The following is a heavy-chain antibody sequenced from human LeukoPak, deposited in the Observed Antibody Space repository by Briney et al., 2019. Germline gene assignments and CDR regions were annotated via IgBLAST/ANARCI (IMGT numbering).Heavy chain of an antibody. CDR2: MNPNSGNT. J-gene: IGHJ3*02. CDR3: ARVFYDFWSGYLANAFDI. CDR1: GYTFTSYD. Sequence: GASVKVSCKASGYTFTSYDINWVRHAPGQGLEWMGWMNPNSGNTGYAQNFQGRVTMTRNTSISTAYMELSSLRSEDTAGYYCARVFYDFWSGYLANAFDIWGQGTMVTVSS. D-gene: IGHD3-3*01. V-gene: IGHV1-8*01.